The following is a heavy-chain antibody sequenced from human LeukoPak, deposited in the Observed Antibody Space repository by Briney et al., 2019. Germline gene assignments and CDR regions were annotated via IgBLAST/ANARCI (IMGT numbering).Heavy chain of an antibody. V-gene: IGHV4-59*01. Sequence: SETLSLTCTVSGXSISSYYGSWIRQPPGKGLEWIGYIYSSGSTNYNPSLKSRVIISLDTSKSQFSLKLSSVTAADTAVYYCARSFSARMFFDYWGQGSLVTVSS. CDR1: GXSISSYY. CDR2: IYSSGST. CDR3: ARSFSARMFFDY. D-gene: IGHD2/OR15-2a*01. J-gene: IGHJ4*02.